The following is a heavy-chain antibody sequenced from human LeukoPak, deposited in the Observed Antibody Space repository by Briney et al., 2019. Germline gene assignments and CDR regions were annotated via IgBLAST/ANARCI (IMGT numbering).Heavy chain of an antibody. CDR2: ISGSGGST. CDR1: GFTFSNNA. D-gene: IGHD2-21*01. J-gene: IGHJ3*02. V-gene: IGHV3-23*01. CDR3: ARGRLRVIDAFDI. Sequence: GGSLRLSCAASGFTFSNNALSWVPQAPGKGLEWVSVISGSGGSTYYADSVKGRFTISRDNSKNPLYLQMDSLRAGDTAVYYCARGRLRVIDAFDIWGQGTMLTVSS.